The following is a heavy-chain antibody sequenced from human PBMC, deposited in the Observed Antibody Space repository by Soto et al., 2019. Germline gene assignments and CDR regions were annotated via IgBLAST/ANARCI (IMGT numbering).Heavy chain of an antibody. D-gene: IGHD3-22*01. Sequence: GASVKVSCKASGGTFSSYAISWVRQAPGQGLEWMGGIIPIFGTANYAQKFQGRVTITADESTGTAYMELSSLRSEDTAVYYCARVPYYYDSSGYYYLLDYFDYWGQGTLVTVSS. J-gene: IGHJ4*02. V-gene: IGHV1-69*13. CDR1: GGTFSSYA. CDR2: IIPIFGTA. CDR3: ARVPYYYDSSGYYYLLDYFDY.